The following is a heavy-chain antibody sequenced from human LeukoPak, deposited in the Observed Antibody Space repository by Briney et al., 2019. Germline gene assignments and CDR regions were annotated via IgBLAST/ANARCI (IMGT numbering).Heavy chain of an antibody. D-gene: IGHD5-18*01. J-gene: IGHJ4*02. CDR1: GYTFTGYY. Sequence: GASVKVSCKASGYTFTGYYMHWVRQAPGQGLEWMGWINPNTGGTGYAQKFQGRVTLTRDTSITTAYMELSSLTFDDTAIYYCARDQGYTYGSAYHFDYWGQGTLLTVSS. CDR2: INPNTGGT. CDR3: ARDQGYTYGSAYHFDY. V-gene: IGHV1-2*02.